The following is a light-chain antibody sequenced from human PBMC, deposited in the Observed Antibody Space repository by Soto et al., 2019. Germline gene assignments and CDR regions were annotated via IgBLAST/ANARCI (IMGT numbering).Light chain of an antibody. V-gene: IGLV2-14*01. CDR3: SSYTTPSTVV. J-gene: IGLJ2*01. CDR1: SSDIGVYNY. CDR2: DVS. Sequence: QSALTQPASVSGSPGQSITISCTGTSSDIGVYNYVSWYQQHPGKAPKLMIYDVSNRPSGVSNRFSGSKSGNTASLTISWLQAEDEADYYCSSYTTPSTVVFGGGTKLTVL.